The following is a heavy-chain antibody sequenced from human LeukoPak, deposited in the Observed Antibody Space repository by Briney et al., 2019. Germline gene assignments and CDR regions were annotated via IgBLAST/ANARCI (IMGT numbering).Heavy chain of an antibody. D-gene: IGHD3-22*01. V-gene: IGHV1-2*02. J-gene: IGHJ3*02. CDR3: ARGYYYDSSGSDAFDI. CDR2: INPNSGGT. Sequence: ASVMVSCKASGYTFTGYYMHWVRQAPGQGLEWMGWINPNSGGTNYAQKFQGRVTMTRDTSISTAYMELSRLRSDDTAVYYCARGYYYDSSGSDAFDIWGQGTMVTVSS. CDR1: GYTFTGYY.